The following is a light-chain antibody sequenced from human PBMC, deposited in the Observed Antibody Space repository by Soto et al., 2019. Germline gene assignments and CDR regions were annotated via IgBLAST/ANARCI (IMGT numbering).Light chain of an antibody. Sequence: DIQMTQSPSTLSQSVGDRVTITCRASRSISDWLAWYQQKPGKAPKLLIFDASTLKSGVPSRFSGSGSGTQFTLTIRSLQPDDVATYYCLQYDNHSWTFGQGTKVEI. V-gene: IGKV1-5*01. J-gene: IGKJ1*01. CDR1: RSISDW. CDR2: DAS. CDR3: LQYDNHSWT.